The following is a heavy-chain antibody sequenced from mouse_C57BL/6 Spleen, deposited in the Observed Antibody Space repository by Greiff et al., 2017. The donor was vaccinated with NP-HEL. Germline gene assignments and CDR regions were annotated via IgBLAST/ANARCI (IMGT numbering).Heavy chain of an antibody. V-gene: IGHV5-17*01. Sequence: DVKLVESGGGLVKPGGSLKLSCAASGFTFSDYGMHWVRQAPEKGLEWVAYISSGSSTIYYADTVKGRFTISRDNAKNTLFLQMTSLRSEDTAMYYCARNSNYRYYYAMDYWGQGTSVTVSS. D-gene: IGHD2-5*01. CDR2: ISSGSSTI. J-gene: IGHJ4*01. CDR1: GFTFSDYG. CDR3: ARNSNYRYYYAMDY.